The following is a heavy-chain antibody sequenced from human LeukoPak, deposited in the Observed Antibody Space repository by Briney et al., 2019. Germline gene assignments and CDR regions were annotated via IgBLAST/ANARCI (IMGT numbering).Heavy chain of an antibody. D-gene: IGHD3-10*01. J-gene: IGHJ3*02. Sequence: ASVKVSCKASGYTFTGYYMHWVRQAPGQGLEWMGWISAYNGNTNYAQKLQGRVTMTTDTSTSTAYMELRSLRSDDTAVYYCATLRDRGAFDIWGQGTMVTVSS. CDR3: ATLRDRGAFDI. CDR1: GYTFTGYY. CDR2: ISAYNGNT. V-gene: IGHV1-18*04.